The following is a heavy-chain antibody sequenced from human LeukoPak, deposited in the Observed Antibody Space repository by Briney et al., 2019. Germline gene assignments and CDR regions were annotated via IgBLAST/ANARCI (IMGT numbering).Heavy chain of an antibody. CDR1: GFTFSSYA. Sequence: GSLRLSCAASGFTFSSYAMTWVRQAPGKGLEWVSGISGSGCSTYYADSVKGRCTISRDNYKNTLYVQMNSLRAEDTAVYYCAKSDYYDSSGYYYGSDYWGQGTLVTVSS. CDR3: AKSDYYDSSGYYYGSDY. J-gene: IGHJ4*02. CDR2: ISGSGCST. D-gene: IGHD3-22*01. V-gene: IGHV3-23*01.